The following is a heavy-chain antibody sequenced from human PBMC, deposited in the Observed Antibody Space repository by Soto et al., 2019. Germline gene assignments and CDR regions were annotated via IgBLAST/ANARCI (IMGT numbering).Heavy chain of an antibody. CDR3: ARRPSYYDSSGPFDI. Sequence: QVQLVQSGAEVKKPGASVKVSCKASGYTFTSYYMHWVRQAPGQGLEWMGIINPSGGSTSYAQKFQGRVTMTRDTSTSTVYMELSSLRSEDTAVYYCARRPSYYDSSGPFDIWGQGTMVTVSS. J-gene: IGHJ3*02. V-gene: IGHV1-46*01. D-gene: IGHD3-22*01. CDR2: INPSGGST. CDR1: GYTFTSYY.